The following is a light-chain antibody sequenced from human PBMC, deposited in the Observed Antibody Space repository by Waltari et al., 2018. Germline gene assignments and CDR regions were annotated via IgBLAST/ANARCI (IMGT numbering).Light chain of an antibody. CDR2: AAS. CDR1: QPIGYW. V-gene: IGKV1-12*01. CDR3: QEADGFLSIT. Sequence: DIQMTQSPSYVSTFVGDRVTITCRASQPIGYWLAGYQQKPGKAPNLLIYAASSLQSGVPSRFSGSGSGTEFTLTINDLQPEDVATYYCQEADGFLSITFGQGTRLEIK. J-gene: IGKJ5*01.